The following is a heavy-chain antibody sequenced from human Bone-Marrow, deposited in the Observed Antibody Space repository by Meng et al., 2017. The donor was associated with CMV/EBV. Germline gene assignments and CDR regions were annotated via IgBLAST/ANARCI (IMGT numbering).Heavy chain of an antibody. D-gene: IGHD2-15*01. Sequence: GGSLRLSCTAFGFTFGDYPMSWVRQAPGKGLEWVGFIRSKAYGGTTEYAASVKGRFTISRDDSKSIAYLQMNSLKTEDTAVYYCASCRSDLSADYWGQGTLVTV. CDR1: GFTFGDYP. V-gene: IGHV3-49*04. J-gene: IGHJ4*02. CDR3: ASCRSDLSADY. CDR2: IRSKAYGGTT.